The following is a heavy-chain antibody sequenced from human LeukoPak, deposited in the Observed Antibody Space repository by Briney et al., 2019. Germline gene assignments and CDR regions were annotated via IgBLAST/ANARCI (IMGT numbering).Heavy chain of an antibody. CDR3: AKRPPYSSTWYTFDP. J-gene: IGHJ5*02. V-gene: IGHV3-23*01. CDR1: GFIFSTYA. CDR2: IGGSGGST. Sequence: PGGSLRLSCAASGFIFSTYAMSWVRKAPAKGLEWVSGIGGSGGSTYYADSVKGRFTSSRDNSKNTLYLQMNSLRAEDTAVYYCAKRPPYSSTWYTFDPWGQGTLVTVSS. D-gene: IGHD6-13*01.